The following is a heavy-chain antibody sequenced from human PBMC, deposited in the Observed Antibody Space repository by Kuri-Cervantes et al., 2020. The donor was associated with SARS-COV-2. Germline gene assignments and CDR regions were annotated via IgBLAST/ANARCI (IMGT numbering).Heavy chain of an antibody. Sequence: ASVKVSCKVSGYTLTELSMHWVRQAPGKGLEWMGGFDPEDGETIYAQKFQGRVTMTEDTSTDTAYMELSSLKSDDTAVYCCARAGTYYYDSSRHYFDYWGQGTLVTVSS. J-gene: IGHJ4*02. CDR2: FDPEDGET. CDR1: GYTLTELS. CDR3: ARAGTYYYDSSRHYFDY. D-gene: IGHD3-22*01. V-gene: IGHV1-24*01.